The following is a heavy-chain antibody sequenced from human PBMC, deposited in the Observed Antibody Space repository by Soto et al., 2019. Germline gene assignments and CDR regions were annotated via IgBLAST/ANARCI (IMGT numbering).Heavy chain of an antibody. CDR2: ISSRSSYI. J-gene: IGHJ5*02. CDR3: ARDPAKIAAAATPWFHP. V-gene: IGHV3-21*01. D-gene: IGHD6-13*01. Sequence: NPGGSLRLSCAASGFTFSSYSMNWVRQAPGKGLVWVSSISSRSSYIYYEDSVKVRFTISRDNAKNSMYLQMNSLSAEDTLVFSGARDPAKIAAAATPWFHPWGQGTLVAVAS. CDR1: GFTFSSYS.